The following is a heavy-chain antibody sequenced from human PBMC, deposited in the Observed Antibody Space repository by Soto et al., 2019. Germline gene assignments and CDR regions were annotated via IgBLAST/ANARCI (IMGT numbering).Heavy chain of an antibody. CDR1: GGTFSSYT. Sequence: QVQLVQSGAEVKKPGSSVKVSCKASGGTFSSYTISWVRQAPGQGLEWMGRIIPILGIANYAQKFQGRVTITADKSTSIAYMELSSLRSEDTAVYYCARESDIVVVVAASGVFDYWGQGTLVTVSS. V-gene: IGHV1-69*08. CDR3: ARESDIVVVVAASGVFDY. J-gene: IGHJ4*02. CDR2: IIPILGIA. D-gene: IGHD2-15*01.